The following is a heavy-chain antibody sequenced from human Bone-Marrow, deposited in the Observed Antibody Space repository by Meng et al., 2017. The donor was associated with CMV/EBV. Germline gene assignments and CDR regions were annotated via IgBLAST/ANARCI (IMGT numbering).Heavy chain of an antibody. CDR2: INHSGST. Sequence: ESLKISCAASGFTLTHFWIHWARQAPGKGLEWIGEINHSGSTNYNPSLKSRVTISLDTSKNQFSLKMSSVTAADTAVYYCARESSWSSWFDPWGQGTLVTVSS. CDR1: GFTLTHFW. V-gene: IGHV4-34*01. J-gene: IGHJ5*02. D-gene: IGHD6-13*01. CDR3: ARESSWSSWFDP.